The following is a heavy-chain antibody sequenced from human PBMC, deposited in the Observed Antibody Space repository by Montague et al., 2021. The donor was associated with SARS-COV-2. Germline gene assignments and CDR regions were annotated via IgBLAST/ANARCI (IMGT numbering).Heavy chain of an antibody. CDR2: NYYTGST. CDR3: ARHITGSGNAFDI. D-gene: IGHD3-10*01. J-gene: IGHJ3*02. CDR1: GGSVSSSSYY. Sequence: SETLSLTCTVSGGSVSSSSYYWIWIRQPPGTELVWLGSNYYTGSTYYNPSLKSRVTISVDTSKNQFSLKLLSVTAADTALYYCARHITGSGNAFDIWGKGTMVNDSS. V-gene: IGHV4-39*01.